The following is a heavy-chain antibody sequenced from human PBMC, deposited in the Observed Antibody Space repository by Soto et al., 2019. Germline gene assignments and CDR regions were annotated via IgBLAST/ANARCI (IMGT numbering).Heavy chain of an antibody. J-gene: IGHJ3*02. V-gene: IGHV4-31*03. D-gene: IGHD1-26*01. CDR1: GGSISSGGYY. CDR3: ASSDLVGATTNDAFDI. Sequence: SETLSLTCTVSGGSISSGGYYWSWIRQHPGKGLEWIGYIYYSGSTYYNPSLKSRVTISVDTSKNQFSLKLSSVTAADTAVYYCASSDLVGATTNDAFDIWGQGTMVTVSS. CDR2: IYYSGST.